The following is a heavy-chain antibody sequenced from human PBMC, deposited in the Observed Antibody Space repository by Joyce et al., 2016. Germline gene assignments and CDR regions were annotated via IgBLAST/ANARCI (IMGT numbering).Heavy chain of an antibody. J-gene: IGHJ4*02. CDR2: LSSSSSYI. CDR1: GLTFSSYS. Sequence: EVKLVESGGGLVKPGGSLRLSCAASGLTFSSYSMGWVRQAPGKGLEWVSSLSSSSSYIKYTDSVKGRFTISRDNAKNSLYLQMNSLRVEDTAVYYCARSSYTNGIFDYWGQGTLVTVSS. V-gene: IGHV3-21*01. D-gene: IGHD2-8*01. CDR3: ARSSYTNGIFDY.